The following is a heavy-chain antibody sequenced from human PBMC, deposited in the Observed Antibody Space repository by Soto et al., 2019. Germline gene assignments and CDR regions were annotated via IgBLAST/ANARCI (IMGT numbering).Heavy chain of an antibody. V-gene: IGHV3-21*02. J-gene: IGHJ6*03. CDR2: INEDSTYI. Sequence: EVQLVESGGGLVKPGGSLRLSCAASGFTFSAFSMNWVRQAPGKVLEWLSSINEDSTYIYYADSLRGRSTISRENAKQSLYLQIDSLRAEDTDVYSCVRDFGRYFRSGYMDVWGDGATVTVSS. D-gene: IGHD3-9*01. CDR1: GFTFSAFS. CDR3: VRDFGRYFRSGYMDV.